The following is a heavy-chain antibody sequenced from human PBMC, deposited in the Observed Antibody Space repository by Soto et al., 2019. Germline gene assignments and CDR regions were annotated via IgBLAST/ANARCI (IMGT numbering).Heavy chain of an antibody. CDR1: GGSISSYY. V-gene: IGHV4-59*06. CDR3: ARVTDNWYRRVDP. Sequence: PSETLSLTCTVSGGSISSYYWSWIRQHPGQGLEWIGYTYFRGNTYYNPSLKSRLTISVDTSKNQFSLKLSSVTAADSAVYYCARVTDNWYRRVDPWGQGTLVTVS. CDR2: TYFRGNT. D-gene: IGHD1-20*01. J-gene: IGHJ5*02.